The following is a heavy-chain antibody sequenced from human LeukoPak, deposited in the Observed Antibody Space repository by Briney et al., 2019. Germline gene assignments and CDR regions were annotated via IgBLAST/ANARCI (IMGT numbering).Heavy chain of an antibody. V-gene: IGHV3-23*01. D-gene: IGHD3-22*01. J-gene: IGHJ4*02. CDR1: GFTVSSNY. CDR3: AKVNSVGMIVQYFDY. CDR2: ISGSGGST. Sequence: GGSLRLSCAASGFTVSSNYMSWVRQAPGKGLEWVSAISGSGGSTYYADSVKGRFTISRDNSKNTLYLQMNSLRAEDTAVYYCAKVNSVGMIVQYFDYWGQGTLVTVSS.